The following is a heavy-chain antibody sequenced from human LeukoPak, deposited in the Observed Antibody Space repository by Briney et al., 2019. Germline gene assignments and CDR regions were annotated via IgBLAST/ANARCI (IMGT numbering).Heavy chain of an antibody. CDR3: AKDDYGDYPYYYCGMDV. Sequence: GGSLRLSCAASGFTFSSYAMSWVRQAPGKGLEWVSAISGSGGSTYYADSVKGRFTISRDNSKNTLYLQMNSLRAEDTAVYYCAKDDYGDYPYYYCGMDVWGQGTTVTVSS. D-gene: IGHD4-17*01. CDR1: GFTFSSYA. CDR2: ISGSGGST. J-gene: IGHJ6*02. V-gene: IGHV3-23*01.